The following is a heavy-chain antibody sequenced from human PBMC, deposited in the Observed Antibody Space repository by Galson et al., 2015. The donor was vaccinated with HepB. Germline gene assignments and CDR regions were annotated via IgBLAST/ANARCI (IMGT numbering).Heavy chain of an antibody. J-gene: IGHJ4*02. D-gene: IGHD3-10*01. CDR3: ARHMVRGAGPSRGAAPFDY. CDR2: ISSSGSTI. V-gene: IGHV3-11*01. CDR1: GFTFSDYY. Sequence: SLRLSCAASGFTFSDYYMSWIRQAPGKGLEWVSYISSSGSTIYYADSVKGRFTISRDNAKNSLYLQMNSLRAEDTAVYYCARHMVRGAGPSRGAAPFDYWGQGTLVTVSS.